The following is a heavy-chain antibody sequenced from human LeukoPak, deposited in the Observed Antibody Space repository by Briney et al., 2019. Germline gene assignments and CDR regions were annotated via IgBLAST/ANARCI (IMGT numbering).Heavy chain of an antibody. J-gene: IGHJ5*02. V-gene: IGHV1-2*02. CDR1: GYTFTGYY. D-gene: IGHD1-26*01. CDR2: INPNSGGT. CDR3: ARDRSPRGSRNWFDP. Sequence: GASVKVSCKASGYTFTGYYMHWVRQAPGQGLEWMGWINPNSGGTNYAQKFQGRVTMTRDTSISTAYMELSRLRSDDTAVYYCARDRSPRGSRNWFDPWGQGTLVTVSS.